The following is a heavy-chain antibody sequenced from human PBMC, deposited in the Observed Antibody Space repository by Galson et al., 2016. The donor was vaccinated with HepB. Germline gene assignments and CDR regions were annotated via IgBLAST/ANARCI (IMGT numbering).Heavy chain of an antibody. D-gene: IGHD2/OR15-2a*01. Sequence: SVKVSCKASRYTFTNYAIHWVRQAPGQRLEWMGWIDAGNGNTKYSQKFQGRVTIARDTSASAAYMGLSSLRSEDTAVYYCARGDVRPSTFYYYYSGLDVWGQGTTVTVSS. V-gene: IGHV1-3*01. CDR3: ARGDVRPSTFYYYYSGLDV. J-gene: IGHJ6*02. CDR2: IDAGNGNT. CDR1: RYTFTNYA.